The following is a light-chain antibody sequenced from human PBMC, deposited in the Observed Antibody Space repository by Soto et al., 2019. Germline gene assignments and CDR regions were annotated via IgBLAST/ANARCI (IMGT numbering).Light chain of an antibody. CDR2: LGS. CDR3: MQALQTPRT. CDR1: QSLLQSNGYNY. J-gene: IGKJ1*01. V-gene: IGKV2-28*01. Sequence: IVMTQSPLSLPVTPGEPASISCRSSQSLLQSNGYNYLDWYLQKPGQSPQLLIYLGSNRASGVPDRISGSGSGTDFTLKISRVEAEDVGVYYCMQALQTPRTFGQGTKVEIK.